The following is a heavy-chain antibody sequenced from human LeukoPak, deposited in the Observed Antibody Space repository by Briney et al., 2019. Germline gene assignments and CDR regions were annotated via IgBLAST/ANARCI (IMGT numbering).Heavy chain of an antibody. CDR2: IIPIFGTA. CDR3: ARLVVVVAARYYYYGMDV. CDR1: GGTFSSYA. Sequence: SVKVSCKASGGTFSSYAIGWVRQAPGQGLEWMGGIIPIFGTANYAQKFQGRVTITADESTSTAYMELSSLRSEDTAVYYCARLVVVVAARYYYYGMDVWGQGTTVTVSS. V-gene: IGHV1-69*13. D-gene: IGHD2-15*01. J-gene: IGHJ6*02.